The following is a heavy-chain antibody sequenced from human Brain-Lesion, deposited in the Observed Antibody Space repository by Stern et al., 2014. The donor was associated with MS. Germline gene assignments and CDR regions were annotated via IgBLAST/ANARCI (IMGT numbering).Heavy chain of an antibody. CDR2: IFNSGST. D-gene: IGHD2-2*01. Sequence: QVQLVESGPGLVKPSQTLSLSCTVSGGSISSGGYYWSWIRQPAGKGLEWIGRIFNSGSTSYNPSLKSRVTISIDTSKNPFLLMLTSMTAADTAVYYCARGRVVPGFQYYATDVWGQGTTVIVSS. CDR3: ARGRVVPGFQYYATDV. J-gene: IGHJ6*02. V-gene: IGHV4-61*02. CDR1: GGSISSGGYY.